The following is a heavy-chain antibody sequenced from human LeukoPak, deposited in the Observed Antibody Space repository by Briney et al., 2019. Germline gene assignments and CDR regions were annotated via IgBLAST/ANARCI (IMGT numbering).Heavy chain of an antibody. CDR1: GGSISSYY. D-gene: IGHD6-6*01. CDR3: ARVRGAARDYYYYYMDV. CDR2: INHSGST. J-gene: IGHJ6*03. Sequence: SETLSLTCTVSGGSISSYYWSWIRQPPGKGLEWIGEINHSGSTNYNPSLKSRVTISVDTSKNQFSLKLSSVTAADTAVYYCARVRGAARDYYYYYMDVWGKGTTVPVSS. V-gene: IGHV4-34*01.